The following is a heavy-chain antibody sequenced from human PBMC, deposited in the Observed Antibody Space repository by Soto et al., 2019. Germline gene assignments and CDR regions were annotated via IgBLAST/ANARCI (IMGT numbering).Heavy chain of an antibody. CDR3: AINLWFGELPEFRKSYYGMDV. Sequence: GESLKISCKGSGYSFTSYWIGWVRQMPGKGLEWMGIIYPGDSDTRYSPSFQGQVTISADKSISTAYLQWSSLKASDTAMYYCAINLWFGELPEFRKSYYGMDVWGQGTTVTVSS. J-gene: IGHJ6*02. CDR2: IYPGDSDT. CDR1: GYSFTSYW. V-gene: IGHV5-51*01. D-gene: IGHD3-10*01.